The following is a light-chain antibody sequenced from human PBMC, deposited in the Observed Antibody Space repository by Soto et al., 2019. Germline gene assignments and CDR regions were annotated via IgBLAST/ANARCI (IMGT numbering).Light chain of an antibody. CDR3: QQRSNWPPIT. CDR1: QSVSSSY. CDR2: GAS. J-gene: IGKJ5*01. Sequence: ETVMTQFPATLSVSPGERATLSCRASQSVSSSYLAWYQQKPGQAPRLLIYGASSRATGIPDRFSGSGSGTDFTLTISRLEPEDFAVYYCQQRSNWPPITFGQGTRRR. V-gene: IGKV3D-20*02.